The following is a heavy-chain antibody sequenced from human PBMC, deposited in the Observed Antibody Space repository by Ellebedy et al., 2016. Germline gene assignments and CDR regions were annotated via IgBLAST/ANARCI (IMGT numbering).Heavy chain of an antibody. J-gene: IGHJ4*02. CDR2: IYDGGTT. CDR1: GGSISSYS. D-gene: IGHD2-8*02. CDR3: ARGVVSLATEYFDY. V-gene: IGHV4-59*01. Sequence: GSLRLSXSVSGGSISSYSWNWIRQPPGKGLEWIGYIYDGGTTNYNPSLKSRVTISADTSKNLFSLKVSSVTAADTAVYYCARGVVSLATEYFDYWGQGTLVTVSS.